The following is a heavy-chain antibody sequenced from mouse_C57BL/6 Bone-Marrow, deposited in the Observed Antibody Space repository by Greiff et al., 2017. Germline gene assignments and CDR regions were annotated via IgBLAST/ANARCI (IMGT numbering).Heavy chain of an antibody. CDR3: ARDADYYGSSYSYWYVDV. CDR1: GFTFSDFY. CDR2: RRNKANDSTT. J-gene: IGHJ1*03. Sequence: EVKLVESGGGLVQSGRSLRLSCATSGFTFSDFYMEWVRQAPGKGLEWIAARRNKANDSTTAYSSSVKGRFIVSRATSQSILYLQMNALRAEDTAIYYCARDADYYGSSYSYWYVDVWGTGTTVTVSS. D-gene: IGHD1-1*01. V-gene: IGHV7-1*01.